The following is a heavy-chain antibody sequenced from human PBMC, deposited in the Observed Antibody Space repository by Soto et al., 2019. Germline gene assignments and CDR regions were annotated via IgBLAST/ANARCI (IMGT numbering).Heavy chain of an antibody. CDR2: IYPGDSDT. D-gene: IGHD3-22*01. CDR3: ASGYDSSGYSPDAFDI. CDR1: GYSFTSYW. J-gene: IGHJ3*02. V-gene: IGHV5-51*01. Sequence: GESLKISCKGSGYSFTSYWIGWVRQMPGNGLEWMGIIYPGDSDTRYSPSFQGQVTISADKSISTAYLQWSSLKASDTAMYYCASGYDSSGYSPDAFDIWGQGTMVTVSS.